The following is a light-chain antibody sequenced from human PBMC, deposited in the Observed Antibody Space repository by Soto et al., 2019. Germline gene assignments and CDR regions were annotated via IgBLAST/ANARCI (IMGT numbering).Light chain of an antibody. Sequence: EIVLTQSPATLSLSPGERATLSCRASQSVSSYLAWYPQKPGQAPRLLIYDASNRATGIPDRFSGSGSGTAFTLTISSLEPEDFAVYYCQQRGTFGGGTKVEIK. CDR2: DAS. V-gene: IGKV3-11*01. CDR1: QSVSSY. J-gene: IGKJ4*01. CDR3: QQRGT.